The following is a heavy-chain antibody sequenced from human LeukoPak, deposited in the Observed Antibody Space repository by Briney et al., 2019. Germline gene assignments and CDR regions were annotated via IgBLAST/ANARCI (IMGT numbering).Heavy chain of an antibody. D-gene: IGHD5-12*01. V-gene: IGHV1-2*02. CDR1: GYTFTDYY. Sequence: AALKVSCKPSGYTFTDYYLHWVRQSPGQGRKWMRWINPNSGGPKQAQTFQGRVTMTRDTSSTTAYMELSRLRSDDTAVYFCARSGYSHYLDYGAQGTLVTV. J-gene: IGHJ4*02. CDR3: ARSGYSHYLDY. CDR2: INPNSGGP.